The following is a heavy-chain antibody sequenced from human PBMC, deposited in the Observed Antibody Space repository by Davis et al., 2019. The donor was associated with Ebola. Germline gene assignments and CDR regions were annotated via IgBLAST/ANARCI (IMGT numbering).Heavy chain of an antibody. CDR3: ARAPPYYDFGAYYMDV. Sequence: PSETLSLTCTVSGGSISSYYWSWIRQPPGKGLEWIGYIYYSGSTNYNPSLKSRVTISVDTSKNQFSLKLSSVTAADTAVYYCARAPPYYDFGAYYMDVWGKGTTVTVSS. D-gene: IGHD3-3*01. CDR1: GGSISSYY. V-gene: IGHV4-59*01. J-gene: IGHJ6*03. CDR2: IYYSGST.